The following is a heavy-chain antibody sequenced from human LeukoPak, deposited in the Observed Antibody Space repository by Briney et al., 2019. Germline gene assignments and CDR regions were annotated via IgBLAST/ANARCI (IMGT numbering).Heavy chain of an antibody. J-gene: IGHJ3*01. Sequence: GGSLRLSCAASGFTLSNYWMYWVRQAPGKGLVWVSRIKPDGSSTSYADSVKGRFTISRDNAKNTLYLQMNSLRAEGTAVYYCATLVTFGAFDVWGQGTVVTVSS. CDR2: IKPDGSST. CDR3: ATLVTFGAFDV. CDR1: GFTLSNYW. D-gene: IGHD4-11*01. V-gene: IGHV3-74*01.